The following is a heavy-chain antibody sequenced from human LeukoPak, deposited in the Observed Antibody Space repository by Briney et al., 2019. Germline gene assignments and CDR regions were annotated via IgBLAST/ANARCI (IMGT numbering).Heavy chain of an antibody. D-gene: IGHD3-10*01. J-gene: IGHJ4*02. Sequence: PGGSLRLSCAASGFTFSSYSMNWVRQAPGKGLEWVSYISSSSSTIYYADSVKGRFTISRDNAKNSLYLQMNSLRAEDTAVYYCARVYGSGSYDYWGQGTLVTASS. CDR3: ARVYGSGSYDY. V-gene: IGHV3-48*01. CDR2: ISSSSSTI. CDR1: GFTFSSYS.